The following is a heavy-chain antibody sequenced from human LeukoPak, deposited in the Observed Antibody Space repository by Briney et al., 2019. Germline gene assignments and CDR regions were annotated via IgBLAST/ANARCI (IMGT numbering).Heavy chain of an antibody. Sequence: PGGSLRLSCAASGFTVSSSYMSWVRQAPGKGLEWVSSISSSSSYIYYADSVKGRFTISRDNAKNSLYLQMNSLRAEDTAVYYCARGPGGWFDPWGQGTLVTVSS. CDR2: ISSSSSYI. CDR1: GFTVSSSY. D-gene: IGHD1-1*01. CDR3: ARGPGGWFDP. V-gene: IGHV3-21*01. J-gene: IGHJ5*02.